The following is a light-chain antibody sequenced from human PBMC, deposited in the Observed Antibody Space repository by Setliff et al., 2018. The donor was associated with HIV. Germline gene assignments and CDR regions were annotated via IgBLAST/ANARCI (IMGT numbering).Light chain of an antibody. CDR2: DVX. CDR1: SSVVGAYNY. V-gene: IGLV2-11*01. CDR3: WSYAGSSWV. J-gene: IGLJ1*01. Sequence: QPRSVSXSPGQSVXISCTRTSSVVGAYNYVSWYQQHPXKAPKLRIYDVXKRPSGVPDRFSGSKSGNTASLTISGLQADDEADYYCWSYAGSSWVFGTGTKVTVL.